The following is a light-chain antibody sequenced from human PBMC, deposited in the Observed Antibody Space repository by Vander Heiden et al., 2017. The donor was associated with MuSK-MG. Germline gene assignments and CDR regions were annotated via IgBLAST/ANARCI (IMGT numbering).Light chain of an antibody. V-gene: IGKV3-11*01. Sequence: EIVLTQSPATLSLSPGERATLSCRASQSVSSYLAWYQQKPGQAPRLLIYDASNRATGIPVRFSGSGSGTDFTLTISSLEPEDFAVYYCQQRVNWPITFGHGTRLEIK. CDR2: DAS. CDR1: QSVSSY. CDR3: QQRVNWPIT. J-gene: IGKJ5*01.